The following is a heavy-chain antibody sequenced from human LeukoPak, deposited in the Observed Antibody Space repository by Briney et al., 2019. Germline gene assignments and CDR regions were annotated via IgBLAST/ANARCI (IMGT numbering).Heavy chain of an antibody. CDR1: GGSFSGYY. V-gene: IGHV4-34*01. CDR2: INHSGST. J-gene: IGHJ6*03. Sequence: SETLSLTCAVYGGSFSGYYWSWIRQPPGKGLEWIGEINHSGSTNYNPSLKSRVTISVDTSKNQFSLKLSSVTAADTAVYYCAGKKVVPIWDYYYYMDVWGKGTTVTVSS. D-gene: IGHD2-2*01. CDR3: AGKKVVPIWDYYYYMDV.